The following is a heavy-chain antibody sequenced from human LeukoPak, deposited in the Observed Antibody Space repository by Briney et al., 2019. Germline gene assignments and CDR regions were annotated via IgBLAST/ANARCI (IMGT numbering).Heavy chain of an antibody. CDR2: IKGDGTEI. D-gene: IGHD5-18*01. CDR1: GLTFGNYW. CDR3: AGGYNIDY. Sequence: PGGSWRLSCEPSGLTFGNYWMNWARQPPGKGLEWVANIKGDGTEINYVDSVKGRFTISRDNPKNSLYLQLNSLRAEDTAVYYCAGGYNIDYWGQGTLVHVSS. V-gene: IGHV3-7*01. J-gene: IGHJ4*02.